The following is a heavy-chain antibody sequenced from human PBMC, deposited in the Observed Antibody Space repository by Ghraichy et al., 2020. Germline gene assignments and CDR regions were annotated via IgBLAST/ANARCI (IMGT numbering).Heavy chain of an antibody. Sequence: GESLNISCEASGFIFGNFGVNWVRQAPGKGLEWVSSISSTSSYIYYADSVKGRFTISRDNAKSSLFLQMNSLTAEDTAIYYCSRALAGSDFWGCRRGPFDSWGRGIPVIVSS. CDR3: SRALAGSDFWGCRRGPFDS. CDR2: ISSTSSYI. V-gene: IGHV3-21*01. D-gene: IGHD3-3*01. J-gene: IGHJ4*02. CDR1: GFIFGNFG.